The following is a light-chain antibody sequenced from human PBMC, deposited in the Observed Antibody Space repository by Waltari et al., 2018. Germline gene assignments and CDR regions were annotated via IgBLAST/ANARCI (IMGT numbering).Light chain of an antibody. CDR2: DAS. V-gene: IGKV3-11*01. CDR3: QQRSNWPPLT. Sequence: EIVLTQSPATLSLSPGERATLSCRASQSVSSFLAWYQQKPGQAPRLVIYDASNMATGITARFRGSGSGTDFTLTISSLEPEDYAVYYCQQRSNWPPLTFGGGTKVDIK. J-gene: IGKJ4*01. CDR1: QSVSSF.